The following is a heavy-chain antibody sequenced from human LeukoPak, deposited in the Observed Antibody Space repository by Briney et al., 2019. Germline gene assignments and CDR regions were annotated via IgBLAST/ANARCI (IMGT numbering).Heavy chain of an antibody. J-gene: IGHJ5*02. CDR3: ARTLFGDQYQLLHNWFDP. V-gene: IGHV7-4-1*02. CDR1: GYTFTSYA. D-gene: IGHD2-2*01. Sequence: ASVKVSCKASGYTFTSYAMNWVRQAPGQGLEWMGWINTNTGNPTYAQGFTGRFVFSLDTSVSTANLQISSLKAEDTAVYYCARTLFGDQYQLLHNWFDPWGQGTLVTVSS. CDR2: INTNTGNP.